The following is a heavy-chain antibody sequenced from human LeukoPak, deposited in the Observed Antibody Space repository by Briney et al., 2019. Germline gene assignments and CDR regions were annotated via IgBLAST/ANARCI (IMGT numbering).Heavy chain of an antibody. CDR2: IYPGDSDT. V-gene: IGHV5-51*01. Sequence: GESLKISCKGSGYSFTSYWIGWVRQMPGKGLEWMGIIYPGDSDTRYSPSFQGQVTISADKSISTAYLQWSSLKASDTAMYYCARQVVVVPAPPDAFDIWGQGTMVTVSS. D-gene: IGHD2-2*01. CDR1: GYSFTSYW. CDR3: ARQVVVVPAPPDAFDI. J-gene: IGHJ3*02.